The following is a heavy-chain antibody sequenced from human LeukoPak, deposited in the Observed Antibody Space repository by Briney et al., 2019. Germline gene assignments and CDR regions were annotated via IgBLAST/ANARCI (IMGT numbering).Heavy chain of an antibody. CDR3: ARDPDGYYYGDYFYAFDI. V-gene: IGHV4-4*07. J-gene: IGHJ3*02. CDR2: IYTSGST. D-gene: IGHD4-17*01. CDR1: GGSISSYY. Sequence: SETLSLTCTVSGGSISSYYWSWIRQPAGKGLEWIGRIYTSGSTNYSPSLKSRVTMSVDTSKNQFSLKLSSVTAADTAVYYCARDPDGYYYGDYFYAFDIWGQGTMVTVSS.